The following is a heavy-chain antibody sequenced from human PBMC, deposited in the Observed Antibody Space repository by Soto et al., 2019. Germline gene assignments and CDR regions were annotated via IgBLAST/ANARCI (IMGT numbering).Heavy chain of an antibody. CDR2: ISSSGSTI. D-gene: IGHD6-6*01. V-gene: IGHV3-11*01. J-gene: IGHJ5*02. CDR1: GFTFSDYY. CDR3: ARDRIAARRYNWFDP. Sequence: PGGSLRLSCAASGFTFSDYYMSWIRQAPGKGLEWVSYISSSGSTIYYADSVKGRFTISRDSAKNSLYLQMNSLRAEDTAVYYCARDRIAARRYNWFDPWGQGTLVTVSS.